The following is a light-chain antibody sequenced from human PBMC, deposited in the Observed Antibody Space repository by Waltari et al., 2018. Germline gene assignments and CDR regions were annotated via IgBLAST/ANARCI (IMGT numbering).Light chain of an antibody. CDR3: QQYNRWPPGT. V-gene: IGKV3-20*01. J-gene: IGKJ1*01. Sequence: ENVLTQSPGTLSLSPGDRATLSCRASHMVASNYIAWYQQRPGQAPRLLIFGATSRATGIPDRFSGSGSETEFTLTISGLQSEDFAVYYCQQYNRWPPGTFGQGTKVEI. CDR2: GAT. CDR1: HMVASNY.